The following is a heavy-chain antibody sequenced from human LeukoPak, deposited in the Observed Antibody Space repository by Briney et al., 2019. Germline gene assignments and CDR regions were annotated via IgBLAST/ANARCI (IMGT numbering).Heavy chain of an antibody. CDR1: GIYG. Sequence: PGGSLRLSCAASGIYGIHWVLQAPGKGLAWVAVISYDGSNKYYTDSVKGRFTISRDNSKNTLYLQMNSLRAEDTAVYYCAKDIRFLEWLFDYWGQGTLVTVSS. CDR2: ISYDGSNK. D-gene: IGHD3-3*01. V-gene: IGHV3-30*18. CDR3: AKDIRFLEWLFDY. J-gene: IGHJ4*02.